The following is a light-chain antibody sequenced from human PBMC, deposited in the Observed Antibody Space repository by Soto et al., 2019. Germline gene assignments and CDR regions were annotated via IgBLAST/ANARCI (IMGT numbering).Light chain of an antibody. CDR1: QSVSSY. CDR3: QQRSNWPSIT. CDR2: DAS. Sequence: EIVWTQSPATLSLSPGERATLSCRASQSVSSYLAWYQPKPCQAHRLLIYDASNRATGIPARFSGSGSGTDFTLTISSLEPEDLAVYYGQQRSNWPSITGGQGTRREIK. V-gene: IGKV3-11*01. J-gene: IGKJ5*01.